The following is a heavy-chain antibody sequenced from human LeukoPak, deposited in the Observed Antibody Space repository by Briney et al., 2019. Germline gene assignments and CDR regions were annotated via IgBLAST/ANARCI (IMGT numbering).Heavy chain of an antibody. Sequence: PSETLSLTCSVSGASISSYYWSWIRQPPGKGLEWIGYIYYSGSTNYNPSLKSRVTMSVDTSNNQFSLKLSSVTAADTAVYYCAALGIPLALTFWGQGTLVTVSS. J-gene: IGHJ1*01. V-gene: IGHV4-59*01. CDR2: IYYSGST. CDR3: AALGIPLALTF. D-gene: IGHD3-10*01. CDR1: GASISSYY.